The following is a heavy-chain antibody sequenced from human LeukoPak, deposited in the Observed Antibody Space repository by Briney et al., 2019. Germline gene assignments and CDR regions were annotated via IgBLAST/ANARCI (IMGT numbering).Heavy chain of an antibody. J-gene: IGHJ4*02. D-gene: IGHD2-2*01. CDR2: MNPNSGNI. CDR1: GYTFTSYD. CDR3: ARGYCSSTSCPCDY. V-gene: IGHV1-8*01. Sequence: ASVKLSCKASGYTFTSYDINWVRQATGHGLEWRGWMNPNSGNIGYAQKFQGRVTMTRNTSISTAYMELSSLRSEDTAVYCWARGYCSSTSCPCDYWGQGTLVTVSS.